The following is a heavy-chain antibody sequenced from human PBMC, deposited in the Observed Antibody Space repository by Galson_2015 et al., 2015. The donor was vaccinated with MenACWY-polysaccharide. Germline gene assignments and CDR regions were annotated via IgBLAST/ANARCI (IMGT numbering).Heavy chain of an antibody. CDR2: VYHSGST. CDR3: ARGLVTVASKYYYGMDV. V-gene: IGHV4-4*02. D-gene: IGHD2/OR15-2a*01. CDR1: GGSISSGNW. J-gene: IGHJ6*02. Sequence: SETLSLTCRVSGGSISSGNWWSWVRQPPGKGLDWIGEVYHSGSTNYNPSLKSRVTISVDKSNNQFSLKLTSVTAADAAVYYCARGLVTVASKYYYGMDVWGQGTPVTVSS.